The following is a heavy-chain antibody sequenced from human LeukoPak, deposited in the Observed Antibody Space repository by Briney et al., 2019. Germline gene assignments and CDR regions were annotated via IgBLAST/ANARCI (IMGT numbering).Heavy chain of an antibody. J-gene: IGHJ5*02. D-gene: IGHD6-13*01. CDR2: INHSGST. CDR1: GGSFSGYY. V-gene: IGHV4-34*01. Sequence: KPSETLSLTCAVYGGSFSGYYWSWIRQPPGKGLEWIGEINHSGSTNYNPSLKSRVTISVDTSKNQFSLKLSSVTAADTAVYYCATLVDPGIAAAGLDWFDPWGQGTLVTVSS. CDR3: ATLVDPGIAAAGLDWFDP.